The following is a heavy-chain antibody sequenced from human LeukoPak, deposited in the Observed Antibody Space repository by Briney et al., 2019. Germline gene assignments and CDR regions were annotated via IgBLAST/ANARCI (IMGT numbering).Heavy chain of an antibody. Sequence: SETLSLTCSVADGSISSRSVYWGWIRQSPGKGLEWIGSIYYSGTSYYNPSLKSRVTISVDTSKNQFSLKLSSVTAADTAVYYCARAPIAAAGKFDYWGQGTLVTVSS. J-gene: IGHJ4*02. CDR1: DGSISSRSVY. CDR2: IYYSGTS. D-gene: IGHD6-13*01. V-gene: IGHV4-39*01. CDR3: ARAPIAAAGKFDY.